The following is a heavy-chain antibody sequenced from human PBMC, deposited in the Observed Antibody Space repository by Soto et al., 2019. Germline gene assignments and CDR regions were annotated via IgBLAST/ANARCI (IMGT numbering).Heavy chain of an antibody. J-gene: IGHJ5*02. CDR1: GCTYSSYA. CDR3: ARSREGWFDP. CDR2: IIPIFGTA. V-gene: IGHV1-69*13. Sequence: SVKVSCKASGCTYSSYAISWVRQAPGQGLEWMGGIIPIFGTANYAQKFQGRVTITADESTSTAYMELSSLRSEDTAVYYCARSREGWFDPWGQGTLVTVSS.